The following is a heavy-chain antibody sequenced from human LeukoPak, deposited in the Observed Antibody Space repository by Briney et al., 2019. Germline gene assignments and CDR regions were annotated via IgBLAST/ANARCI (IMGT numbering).Heavy chain of an antibody. Sequence: GGSLRLSCTASGFTFSDYYMSWIRQAPGKGLEWVSYISSSGSTIYYADSVKGRFTISRDNAKNSLYLQMNSLRAEDTAVYYCARDGVTYSSGWYTEFDYWGQGTLVTVSS. CDR2: ISSSGSTI. CDR1: GFTFSDYY. V-gene: IGHV3-11*04. D-gene: IGHD6-19*01. J-gene: IGHJ4*02. CDR3: ARDGVTYSSGWYTEFDY.